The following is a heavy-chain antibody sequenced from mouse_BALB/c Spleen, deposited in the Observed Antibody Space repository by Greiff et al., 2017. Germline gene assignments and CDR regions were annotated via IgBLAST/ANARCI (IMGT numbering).Heavy chain of an antibody. V-gene: IGHV1S56*01. CDR3: ARRDYDGYSFAY. J-gene: IGHJ3*01. CDR1: GYTFTSYD. D-gene: IGHD2-3*01. CDR2: IYPGDGST. Sequence: VQLQQSGAELVKPGALVKISCKASGYTFTSYDINWVKQRPGQGLEWIGWIYPGDGSTKYNEKFKGKATLTADKSSSTAYMQLSSLTSENSAVYFCARRDYDGYSFAYWGQGTLVTVSA.